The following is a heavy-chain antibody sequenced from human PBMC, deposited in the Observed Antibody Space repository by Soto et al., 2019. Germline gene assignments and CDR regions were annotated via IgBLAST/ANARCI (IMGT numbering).Heavy chain of an antibody. CDR1: GYTFTSYY. D-gene: IGHD3-22*01. J-gene: IGHJ4*02. V-gene: IGHV1-46*03. CDR2: INPSGGST. CDR3: ARRSAPAFYDSSGYYSY. Sequence: ASVKVSCKASGYTFTSYYMHWVRQAPGQGLEWMGIINPSGGSTSYAQKFQGRVTMTRDTSTSTVYMELSSLRSEDTAVYYCARRSAPAFYDSSGYYSYWGQGTLVTVSS.